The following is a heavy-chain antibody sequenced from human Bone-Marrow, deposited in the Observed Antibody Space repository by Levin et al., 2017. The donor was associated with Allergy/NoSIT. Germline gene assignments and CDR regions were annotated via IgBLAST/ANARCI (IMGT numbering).Heavy chain of an antibody. D-gene: IGHD3-22*01. V-gene: IGHV3-23*01. CDR2: ISGSGGST. Sequence: GGSLRLSCAASGFTFSSYAMSWVRQAPGKGLEWVSAISGSGGSTYYADSVKGRFTISRDNSKNTLYLQMNSLRAEDTAVYYCAKDRPPNASYDSSGYIDLGYFDYWGQGTLVTVSS. CDR1: GFTFSSYA. CDR3: AKDRPPNASYDSSGYIDLGYFDY. J-gene: IGHJ4*02.